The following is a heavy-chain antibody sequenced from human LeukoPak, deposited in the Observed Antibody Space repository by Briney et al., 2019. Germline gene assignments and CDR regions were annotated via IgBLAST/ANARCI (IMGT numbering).Heavy chain of an antibody. J-gene: IGHJ4*02. CDR2: IIPILGIA. CDR1: GGTFSSYA. D-gene: IGHD5-18*01. Sequence: GASVKVSCKASGGTFSSYAISWVRQAPGQGLEWMGRIIPILGIANYAQKFQGRVTITAEKYTSTAYMELSSLRSEDTAVYYCARDAAMVTVYFDYWGQGTLVTVSS. CDR3: ARDAAMVTVYFDY. V-gene: IGHV1-69*04.